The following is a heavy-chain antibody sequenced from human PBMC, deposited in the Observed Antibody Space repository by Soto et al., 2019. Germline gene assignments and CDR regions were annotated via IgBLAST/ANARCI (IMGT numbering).Heavy chain of an antibody. Sequence: QVQLVQSGAEVKKPGSSVKVSCKASGGTFSSYAISWVRQAPGQGLEWMGGIIPIFGTADYAQKFQGRVTITADESTSTAYMELSSLRSEDTAVYYCASGAAEYYYYCMDVWGQGTTVTVSS. J-gene: IGHJ6*02. CDR3: ASGAAEYYYYCMDV. CDR1: GGTFSSYA. D-gene: IGHD3-10*01. CDR2: IIPIFGTA. V-gene: IGHV1-69*12.